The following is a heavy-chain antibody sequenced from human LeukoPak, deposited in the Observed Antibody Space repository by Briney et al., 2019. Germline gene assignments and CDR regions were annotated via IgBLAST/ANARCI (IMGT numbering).Heavy chain of an antibody. D-gene: IGHD3/OR15-3a*01. V-gene: IGHV1-18*01. J-gene: IGHJ4*02. CDR2: ISAYNGNT. CDR1: GYTFTSYG. Sequence: ATVKLSCKASGYTFTSYGISWVRQAPGQGLEWMGCISAYNGNTNYAQKFQGRVSMTTDTSPTTAYMELRTMRSDDTAVYYCASGTELYYFDYWGRGTLVTVSS. CDR3: ASGTELYYFDY.